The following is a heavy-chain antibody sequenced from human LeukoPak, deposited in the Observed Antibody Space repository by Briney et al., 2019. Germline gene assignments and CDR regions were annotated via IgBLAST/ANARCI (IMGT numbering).Heavy chain of an antibody. CDR3: ASSQTPQYYYGSGSYYTRFDY. V-gene: IGHV3-30*04. Sequence: GGSLRLSCEGSGFTFNSYSIHWVRQAPGKGLEWVAVISYDGSYKYYGDAVKGRVTISRDNSRNTAFLQMNSMRPEDTALYYCASSQTPQYYYGSGSYYTRFDYWGQGTLVTVSS. D-gene: IGHD3-10*01. CDR2: ISYDGSYK. J-gene: IGHJ4*02. CDR1: GFTFNSYS.